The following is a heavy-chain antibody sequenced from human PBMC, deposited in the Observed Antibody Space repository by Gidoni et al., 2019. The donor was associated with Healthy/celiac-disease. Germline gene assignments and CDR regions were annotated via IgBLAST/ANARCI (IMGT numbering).Heavy chain of an antibody. CDR3: ARHEEAAVAADY. CDR2: IYYSGST. J-gene: IGHJ4*02. V-gene: IGHV4-39*01. Sequence: QLQLPESGPGLVKPSETLSLTCTVSGGSIISSSYYWGWIRQPPGMGLGWIGFIYYSGSTYYNPSLKSRVTISVDTSKNQFSLQLSSVTAADTAVYYCARHEEAAVAADYWGQGTLVTVSS. D-gene: IGHD6-19*01. CDR1: GGSIISSSYY.